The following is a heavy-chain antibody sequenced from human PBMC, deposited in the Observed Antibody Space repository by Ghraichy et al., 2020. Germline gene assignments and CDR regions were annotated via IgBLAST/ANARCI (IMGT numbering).Heavy chain of an antibody. Sequence: ASVKVSCKASGYTFSDYYIHWVRQAPGQGLEWMGWINPGGGGTNYAQTFQGRVTMTRDTSITTAYMELRRLRSDDTAVYYCARDLVTGDSYYYYGLDVWGRGTTVTVS. CDR3: ARDLVTGDSYYYYGLDV. V-gene: IGHV1-2*02. CDR1: GYTFSDYY. D-gene: IGHD1-20*01. CDR2: INPGGGGT. J-gene: IGHJ6*02.